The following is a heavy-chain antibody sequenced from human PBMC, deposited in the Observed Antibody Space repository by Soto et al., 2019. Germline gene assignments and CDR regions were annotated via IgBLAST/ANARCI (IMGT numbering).Heavy chain of an antibody. D-gene: IGHD3-3*01. CDR2: IYYSGST. V-gene: IGHV4-59*08. J-gene: IGHJ6*01. Sequence: LSRTGAGCGGYVSRYHWSWNRQPPEKGLEWIGYIYYSGSTNYNPSLKSRVTISVDTSKNQFSLKLSSVTAADTAVYYCARQYYDFWGVPYYYSASAVWGNGSTVPGTS. CDR3: ARQYYDFWGVPYYYSASAV. CDR1: GGYVSRYH.